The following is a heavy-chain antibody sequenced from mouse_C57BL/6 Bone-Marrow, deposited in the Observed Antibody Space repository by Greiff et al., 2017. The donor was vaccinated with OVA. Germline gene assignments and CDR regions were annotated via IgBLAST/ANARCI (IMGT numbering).Heavy chain of an antibody. Sequence: QVQLQQSGAELVRPGASVTLSCKASGYTFTDYEMPWVKQTPVHGLEWIGAIDPETGGTAYNQKFKGKAILTADKSSSTAYMELRSLTSEDSAVYYCTRRRDYGSSYGYFDVWGTGTTVTVSS. CDR2: IDPETGGT. CDR1: GYTFTDYE. D-gene: IGHD1-1*01. J-gene: IGHJ1*03. CDR3: TRRRDYGSSYGYFDV. V-gene: IGHV1-15*01.